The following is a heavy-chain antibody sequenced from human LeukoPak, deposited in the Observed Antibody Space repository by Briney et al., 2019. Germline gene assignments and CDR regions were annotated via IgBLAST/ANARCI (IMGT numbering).Heavy chain of an antibody. CDR3: ARWGDGYNYLSY. V-gene: IGHV3-48*01. CDR1: GFTFSSYS. CDR2: ITSSSNTI. J-gene: IGHJ4*02. D-gene: IGHD5-24*01. Sequence: GGSLRLACAASGFTFSSYSMNWVRQAPGKGLEWLSYITSSSNTIYYADSVRGRFTISRDNAKNSLYLQMPSLRAEDTAVYYCARWGDGYNYLSYWGQGTLVTVSS.